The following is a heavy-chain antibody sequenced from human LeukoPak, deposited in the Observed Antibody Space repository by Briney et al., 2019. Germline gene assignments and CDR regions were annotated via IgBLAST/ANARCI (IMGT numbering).Heavy chain of an antibody. D-gene: IGHD6-19*01. CDR1: GGPFSGYY. V-gene: IGHV4-34*01. CDR3: ARGLGIAGAGKRDGRDF. J-gene: IGHJ6*04. CDR2: NNHSGRT. Sequence: SVPLSLTCAVYGGPFSGYYWSWLRQPPGKGLEWIVENNHSGRTNHNPSLNSRVTISVDSSKNQFSLKLSSVTAADTAVYCCARGLGIAGAGKRDGRDFWGKGTTATVCS.